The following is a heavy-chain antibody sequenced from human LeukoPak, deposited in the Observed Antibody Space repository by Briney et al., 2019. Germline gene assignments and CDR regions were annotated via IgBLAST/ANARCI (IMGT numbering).Heavy chain of an antibody. CDR3: ARRGCSSTSCYRPSSRPWVPYYGMDV. V-gene: IGHV4-30-2*01. CDR1: GGSISSGGYY. J-gene: IGHJ6*02. D-gene: IGHD2-2*01. CDR2: INHSGST. Sequence: SQTLSLTCTVSGGSISSGGYYWSWIRQPPGKGLEWIGEINHSGSTNCNPSLKSRVTISVDTSKNQFSLKLSSVTAADTAVYYCARRGCSSTSCYRPSSRPWVPYYGMDVWGQGTTVTVSS.